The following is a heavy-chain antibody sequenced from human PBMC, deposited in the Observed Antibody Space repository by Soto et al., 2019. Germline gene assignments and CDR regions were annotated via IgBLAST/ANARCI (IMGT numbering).Heavy chain of an antibody. CDR2: IIPMLGIV. CDR1: GGTFSSYI. Sequence: QVQLVQSGAEVKKPGSSVKVSCKASGGTFSSYIINWVRQAPGQGPEWMGRIIPMLGIVNYAQKFQGRVTINADKSTSTAYMELSSLRSEDTAVYYCARGGEAAGGTLYRNYGMDAWGQGTTVTVSS. J-gene: IGHJ6*02. D-gene: IGHD6-13*01. CDR3: ARGGEAAGGTLYRNYGMDA. V-gene: IGHV1-69*02.